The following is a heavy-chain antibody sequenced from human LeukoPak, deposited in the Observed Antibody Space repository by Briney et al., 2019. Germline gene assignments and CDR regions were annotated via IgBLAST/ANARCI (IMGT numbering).Heavy chain of an antibody. D-gene: IGHD2-2*01. Sequence: SQTLSLTCAVSGGSISSGGYSLSWIRQPPGKGLEWIEYIYHSGSTYYNPSLKSRVTISVDRSKNQFSLKLSSVTAADTAVYYCARGSLVVNYFDYWGQGTLVTVSS. J-gene: IGHJ4*02. CDR2: IYHSGST. CDR3: ARGSLVVNYFDY. CDR1: GGSISSGGYS. V-gene: IGHV4-30-2*01.